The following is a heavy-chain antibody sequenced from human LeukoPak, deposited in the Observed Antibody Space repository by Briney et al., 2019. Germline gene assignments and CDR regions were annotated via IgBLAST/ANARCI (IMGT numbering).Heavy chain of an antibody. D-gene: IGHD3-22*01. CDR3: ARHAGYYDTSGYYPFDY. Sequence: SEILSLTCTVSGGSISSSSYYWGWIRQPPGKGLEWIARIYYSGSTYYNPSLKSRVTISVDTAKNQFSLKLSSVTAADTAVYFCARHAGYYDTSGYYPFDYWGQGTLVTVSS. CDR2: IYYSGST. J-gene: IGHJ4*02. V-gene: IGHV4-39*01. CDR1: GGSISSSSYY.